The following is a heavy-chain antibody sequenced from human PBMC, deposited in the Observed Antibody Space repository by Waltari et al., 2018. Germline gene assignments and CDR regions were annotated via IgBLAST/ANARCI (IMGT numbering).Heavy chain of an antibody. Sequence: EVQLVESGGGLVQPGGSLRLSCAASGFTFSSDSMNWVRQAPGKGLEWVSYISSSSSTIYYADSVKGRFTISRDNAKNSLYLQMNSLRAEDTAVYYCVRGHYYFDYWGQGTLVTVSS. J-gene: IGHJ4*02. CDR2: ISSSSSTI. V-gene: IGHV3-48*01. CDR3: VRGHYYFDY. CDR1: GFTFSSDS.